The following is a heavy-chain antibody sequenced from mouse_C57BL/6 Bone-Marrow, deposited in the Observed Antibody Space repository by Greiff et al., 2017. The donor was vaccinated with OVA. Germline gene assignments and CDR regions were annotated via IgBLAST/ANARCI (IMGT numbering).Heavy chain of an antibody. CDR3: AGYDHYAMDY. Sequence: VQLQQSGPELVKPGASVKISCKASGYSFTGYYMNWVKQSPEKSLEWIGEINPSTGGTTYNQKFKAKATLTVDKSSSTAYMQLKSLTSEDSAVYYCAGYDHYAMDYWGQGTSDTVSS. D-gene: IGHD2-3*01. CDR1: GYSFTGYY. V-gene: IGHV1-42*01. J-gene: IGHJ4*01. CDR2: INPSTGGT.